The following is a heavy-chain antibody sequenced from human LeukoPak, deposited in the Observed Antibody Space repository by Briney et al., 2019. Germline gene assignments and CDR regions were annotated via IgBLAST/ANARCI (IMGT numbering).Heavy chain of an antibody. V-gene: IGHV3-23*01. D-gene: IGHD5-24*01. CDR3: AKGGPQFFDY. CDR2: ISGSGGST. Sequence: GGSLRLSCAASRFTFSSSAMSWVRQAPGKGLEWISTISGSGGSTYSTDSVKGRFTISRDNSKSTLYLQMNSLRVEDTAIYYCAKGGPQFFDYWGQGTLVTVSS. J-gene: IGHJ4*02. CDR1: RFTFSSSA.